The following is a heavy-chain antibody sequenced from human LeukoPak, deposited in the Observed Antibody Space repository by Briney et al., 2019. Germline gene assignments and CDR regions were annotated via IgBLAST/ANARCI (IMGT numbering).Heavy chain of an antibody. CDR2: IYDSGSA. D-gene: IGHD1-26*01. Sequence: SETLSLTCSVSGGSISSSTYSWGWIRQPPGKGLDWIGSIYDSGSASYNPSLQSRVTISVDTPKNQFSLILTSLTAPDTAVYYCARRHSGSYYGKHWFDPWGQGTLVTVSS. J-gene: IGHJ5*02. CDR3: ARRHSGSYYGKHWFDP. V-gene: IGHV4-39*01. CDR1: GGSISSSTYS.